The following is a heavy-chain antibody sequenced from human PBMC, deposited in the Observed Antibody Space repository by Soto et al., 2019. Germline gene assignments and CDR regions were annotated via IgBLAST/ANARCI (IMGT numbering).Heavy chain of an antibody. CDR3: ARDNEVATIEGGLYYYYYGMDV. CDR2: ISAYNGNT. D-gene: IGHD5-12*01. Sequence: ASVKVSCKASVGTFSSYGISWVRQAPGQGLEGMGWISAYNGNTNYARKLQGRVTMTTDTSTSTAYMELRSLRSDDTAVYYCARDNEVATIEGGLYYYYYGMDVWGQGTTVTVSS. V-gene: IGHV1-18*01. J-gene: IGHJ6*02. CDR1: VGTFSSYG.